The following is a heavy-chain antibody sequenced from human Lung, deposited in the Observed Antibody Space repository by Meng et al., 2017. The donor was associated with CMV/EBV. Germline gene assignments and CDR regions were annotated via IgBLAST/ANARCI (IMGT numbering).Heavy chain of an antibody. CDR1: GFTFGDYA. D-gene: IGHD3-22*01. Sequence: GGSXRLXCTASGFTFGDYAMSWVRQAPGKGLEWVGFIRSKAYGGTTEYAASVKGRFTISRDDSKSIAYLQMNSLKTEDTAVYYCTRALDYYDSRAFSYYYGMDVWXQGTXVTVAS. V-gene: IGHV3-49*04. CDR3: TRALDYYDSRAFSYYYGMDV. CDR2: IRSKAYGGTT. J-gene: IGHJ6*02.